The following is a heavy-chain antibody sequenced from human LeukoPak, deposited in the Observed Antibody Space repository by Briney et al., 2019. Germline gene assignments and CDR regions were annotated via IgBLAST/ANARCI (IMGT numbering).Heavy chain of an antibody. D-gene: IGHD3/OR15-3a*01. CDR1: GFTFSSYA. Sequence: GGSLRLSCAASGFTFSSYAMHWVRQAPGKGLEWVAVISYDGSNKYYADSVKGRFTISRDNSKNTLYLQMNSLRAEDTAVYYCARESRTGLNPEFDYWGQGTLVTVSS. J-gene: IGHJ4*02. CDR2: ISYDGSNK. V-gene: IGHV3-30*14. CDR3: ARESRTGLNPEFDY.